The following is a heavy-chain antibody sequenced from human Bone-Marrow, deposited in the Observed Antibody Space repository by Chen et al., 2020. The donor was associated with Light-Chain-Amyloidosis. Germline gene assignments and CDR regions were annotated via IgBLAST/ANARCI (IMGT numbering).Heavy chain of an antibody. CDR2: ISYDGSNK. Sequence: QVQLVESGGGVVQPGRSLRLSCAASGFTFSSYAMHWVRQAPGKGLEWVAVISYDGSNKYYADSVKGRFTISRDNSKNTLYLQMNSLRAEDTAVYYCARDFWSGYFDYYYYGMDVWGQGTTVTVSS. V-gene: IGHV3-30*04. CDR1: GFTFSSYA. J-gene: IGHJ6*02. CDR3: ARDFWSGYFDYYYYGMDV. D-gene: IGHD3-3*01.